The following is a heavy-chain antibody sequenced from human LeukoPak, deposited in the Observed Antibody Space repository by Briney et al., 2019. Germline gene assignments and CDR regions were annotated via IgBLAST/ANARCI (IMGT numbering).Heavy chain of an antibody. CDR3: VGEIGPRSFDY. CDR1: GFTFSSYA. Sequence: WGSLRLSCAASGFTFSSYAMHWARQAPGKGLEWVAVISYDGSSKYYADSVKGRFTISRDNSINALYLQMNSLRLDDTAVYYCVGEIGPRSFDYWGQGTLVTVSS. D-gene: IGHD3-16*01. V-gene: IGHV3-30-3*01. J-gene: IGHJ4*02. CDR2: ISYDGSSK.